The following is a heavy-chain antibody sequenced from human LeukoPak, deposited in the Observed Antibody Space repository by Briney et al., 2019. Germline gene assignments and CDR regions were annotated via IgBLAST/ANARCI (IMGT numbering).Heavy chain of an antibody. Sequence: ASVKVSCKASRYIFTSYYIHWVRQAPGQGLEWMGGIIPIFGTANYAQKFQGRVTITADESTSTAYMELSSLRSEDTAVYYCARRVAVAGTPYFWFDPWGQGTLVTVSS. CDR2: IIPIFGTA. V-gene: IGHV1-69*13. J-gene: IGHJ5*02. CDR1: RYIFTSYY. CDR3: ARRVAVAGTPYFWFDP. D-gene: IGHD6-19*01.